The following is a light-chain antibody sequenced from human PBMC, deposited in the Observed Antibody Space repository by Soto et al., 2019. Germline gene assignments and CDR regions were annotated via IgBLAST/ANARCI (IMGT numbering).Light chain of an antibody. CDR2: DAS. Sequence: DIQMTQSPSSLSASVGDRVTIACQSSHVVSRNLNWLQQKPGEAHKLLIYDASHLESAVPSRDSGSGSGTDFTLIISSLQPEDVATYYCQQYSRMVSFGGGTAIEIK. CDR1: HVVSRN. V-gene: IGKV1-33*01. CDR3: QQYSRMVS. J-gene: IGKJ4*01.